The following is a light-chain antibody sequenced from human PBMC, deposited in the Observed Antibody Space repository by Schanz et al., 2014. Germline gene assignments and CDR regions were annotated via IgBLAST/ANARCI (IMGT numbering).Light chain of an antibody. CDR3: QQYNNWPPRVT. V-gene: IGKV3D-15*01. J-gene: IGKJ3*01. Sequence: EIVLTQSPGTLSLSPGERATLSCRASQSISSNNLAWYQQKPGQAPRLLIYGASSRATGIPDRFSGSGSGTEFTLAISSLQSEDVAVYYCQQYNNWPPRVTFGPGTKVDIK. CDR1: QSISSN. CDR2: GAS.